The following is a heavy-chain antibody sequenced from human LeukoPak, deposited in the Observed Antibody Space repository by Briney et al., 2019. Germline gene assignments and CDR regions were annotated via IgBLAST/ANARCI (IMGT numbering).Heavy chain of an antibody. CDR2: INPNSGGT. CDR3: AREVNILKGGFDP. CDR1: GFTFSSYG. Sequence: PGGSLRLSCAASGFTFSSYGMHWVRQAPGQGLEWMGRINPNSGGTNYAQKFQGRVTMTRDTSISTAYMEPSRLRSDDTAVYYCAREVNILKGGFDPWGQGTLVTVSS. J-gene: IGHJ5*02. D-gene: IGHD3-3*02. V-gene: IGHV1-2*06.